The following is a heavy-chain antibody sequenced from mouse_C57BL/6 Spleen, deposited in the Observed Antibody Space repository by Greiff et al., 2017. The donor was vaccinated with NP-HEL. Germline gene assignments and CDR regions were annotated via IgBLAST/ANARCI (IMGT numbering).Heavy chain of an antibody. J-gene: IGHJ2*01. D-gene: IGHD1-1*01. CDR1: GFNIKDDY. CDR3: TTWVPGSNYFDY. CDR2: IDPENGDT. V-gene: IGHV14-4*01. Sequence: VQLKQSGAELVRPGASVKLSCTASGFNIKDDYMHWVKQRPEQGLEWIGWIDPENGDTEYASKFQGKATITADTSSNTAYLQLSSLTSEDTAVYYCTTWVPGSNYFDYWGQGTTLTVSS.